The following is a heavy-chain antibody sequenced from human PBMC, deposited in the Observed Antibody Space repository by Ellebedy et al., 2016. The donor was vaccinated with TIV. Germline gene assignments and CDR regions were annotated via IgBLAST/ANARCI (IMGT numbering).Heavy chain of an antibody. D-gene: IGHD6-13*01. J-gene: IGHJ4*02. CDR3: SKEPGYSVRE. Sequence: GESLKISCAASGFAFTDYAINWVRQSPSKGLEWVSSINGRGDRTYYADSVKGRFTISRDNSKNVLYLQMNGLRVEDTAVYYCSKEPGYSVREWGRGTLVTVSS. V-gene: IGHV3-23*01. CDR2: INGRGDRT. CDR1: GFAFTDYA.